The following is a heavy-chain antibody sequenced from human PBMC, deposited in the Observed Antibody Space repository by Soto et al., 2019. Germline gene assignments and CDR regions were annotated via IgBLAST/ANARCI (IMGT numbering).Heavy chain of an antibody. Sequence: VAVISYDGSNKYYADSVKGRFTISRDNSKNTLYLQMNSLRAEDTAVYYCARDEGYSSSWYDYYYYGMDVWGQGTTVTVSS. CDR3: ARDEGYSSSWYDYYYYGMDV. J-gene: IGHJ6*02. D-gene: IGHD6-13*01. V-gene: IGHV3-30-3*01. CDR2: ISYDGSNK.